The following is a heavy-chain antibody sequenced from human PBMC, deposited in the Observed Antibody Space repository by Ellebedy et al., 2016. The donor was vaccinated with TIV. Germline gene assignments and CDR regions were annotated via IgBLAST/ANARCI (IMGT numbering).Heavy chain of an antibody. J-gene: IGHJ4*02. CDR3: AGAYSGIYYNHY. CDR2: ISGSGGTI. V-gene: IGHV3-48*03. Sequence: GESLKISCVASGFTFSLYEMNWVRQAPGKGLEWVSYISGSGGTIYYADSVKGRFTISRDNAKNSLYLQMNSLRAEDTAVYYCAGAYSGIYYNHYWGQGTLVTVSS. CDR1: GFTFSLYE. D-gene: IGHD1-26*01.